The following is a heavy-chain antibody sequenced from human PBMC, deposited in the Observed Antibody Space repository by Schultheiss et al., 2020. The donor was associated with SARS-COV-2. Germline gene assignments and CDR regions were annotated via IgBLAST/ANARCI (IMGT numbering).Heavy chain of an antibody. CDR3: ARASGV. D-gene: IGHD6-25*01. V-gene: IGHV4-4*02. J-gene: IGHJ4*02. CDR2: INHSGST. CDR1: GGSISSSNW. Sequence: SCAVSGGSISSSNWWSWVRQPPGKGLEWIGEINHSGSTNYNPSLKSRVTISVDTSKNQFSLNLYSVTAADTAVYYCARASGVWGQGTLVTVSS.